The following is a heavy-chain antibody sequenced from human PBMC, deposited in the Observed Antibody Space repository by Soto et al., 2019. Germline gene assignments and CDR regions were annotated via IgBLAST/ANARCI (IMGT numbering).Heavy chain of an antibody. Sequence: ASVKVSCKASGYTFTSYDINWVRQATGQGLEWMGWMNPNSGNTGYAQKFQGRVTMTRNTSISTAYMELSSLRSEDTAAYYCARGHSHYYDSSGYSGMDVRGQGTTVTVSS. D-gene: IGHD3-22*01. CDR1: GYTFTSYD. CDR3: ARGHSHYYDSSGYSGMDV. V-gene: IGHV1-8*01. CDR2: MNPNSGNT. J-gene: IGHJ6*02.